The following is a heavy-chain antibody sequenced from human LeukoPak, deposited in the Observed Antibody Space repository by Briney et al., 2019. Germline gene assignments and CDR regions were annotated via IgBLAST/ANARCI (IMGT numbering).Heavy chain of an antibody. CDR3: TTDEAYFGEWEGYYHYGMDV. CDR1: GFTLSYAW. V-gene: IGHV3-15*01. CDR2: IKSKSDGGTA. Sequence: GGSLRLSCAASGFTLSYAWMTWVRQAPGKGLEWVGRIKSKSDGGTADYAAPVQGRFTISRDDSKNTLYLQMNRLKTEDTAVYYCTTDEAYFGEWEGYYHYGMDVWGQGTTVTVSS. J-gene: IGHJ6*02. D-gene: IGHD3-10*01.